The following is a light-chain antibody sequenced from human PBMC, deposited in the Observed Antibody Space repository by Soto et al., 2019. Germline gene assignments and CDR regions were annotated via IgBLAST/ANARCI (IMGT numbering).Light chain of an antibody. CDR1: QSVNNVY. J-gene: IGKJ2*01. Sequence: EIVLTQSPGTLSLSPGERATLSCRASQSVNNVYLAWYQQKPGQAPRLLIYDVSSRATGIPDRFSGSGSGTDFTLTISRLEPEDFAVYYCQQSGTSPRTFGQGTKLEIK. CDR2: DVS. V-gene: IGKV3-20*01. CDR3: QQSGTSPRT.